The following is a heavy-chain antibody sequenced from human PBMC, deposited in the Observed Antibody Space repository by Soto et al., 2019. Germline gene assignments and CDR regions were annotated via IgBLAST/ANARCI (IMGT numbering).Heavy chain of an antibody. J-gene: IGHJ4*02. V-gene: IGHV4-34*01. CDR3: ARGRVTMVRGVPLRH. CDR1: GGSFSGYY. CDR2: INHSGST. D-gene: IGHD3-10*01. Sequence: QVQLQQWGAGLLKPSETLSLTCAVYGGSFSGYYWSWIRQPPGKGLEWIGEINHSGSTNYNPSHASRVPITVDTSKNQVSLKLSSVTAADTAVYYCARGRVTMVRGVPLRHWGQGTLVTVSS.